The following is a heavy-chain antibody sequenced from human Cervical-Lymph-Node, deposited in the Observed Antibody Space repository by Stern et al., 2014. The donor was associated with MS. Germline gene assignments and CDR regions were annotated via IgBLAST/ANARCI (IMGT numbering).Heavy chain of an antibody. Sequence: QMQLVESGGGVVQPGGSLRLSCAASGFTFSTFSMHWLRQAPGKGLEWVAPVSYDGNNEYYGDSGKGRFTISRDNSKNTLYLQMNSLRTEDTAVYYCARDGLHYDSDGNWFDPWGQGTLVTVSS. V-gene: IGHV3-30*01. CDR3: ARDGLHYDSDGNWFDP. D-gene: IGHD4-11*01. CDR1: GFTFSTFS. CDR2: VSYDGNNE. J-gene: IGHJ5*02.